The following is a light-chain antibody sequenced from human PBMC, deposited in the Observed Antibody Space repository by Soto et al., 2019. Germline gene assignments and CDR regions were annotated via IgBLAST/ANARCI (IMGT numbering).Light chain of an antibody. Sequence: DSVMTQFPLSLSVTPGEPASISCRSSQSLLHSNGYNYLDWYVQKPGQSPQLLIYLGSNRASGVPDRDSGSGSGTDFTLKISRVEAEDVGVYYCMQALQIRVEFGQGTKVEIK. J-gene: IGKJ1*01. CDR2: LGS. CDR1: QSLLHSNGYNY. V-gene: IGKV2-28*01. CDR3: MQALQIRVE.